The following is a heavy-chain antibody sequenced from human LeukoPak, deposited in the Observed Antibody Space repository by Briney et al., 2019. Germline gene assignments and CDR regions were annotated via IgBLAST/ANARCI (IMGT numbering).Heavy chain of an antibody. CDR1: GFTFTSYS. CDR2: ISSSSGDI. V-gene: IGHV3-21*01. J-gene: IGHJ4*02. Sequence: GSLRLSCVASGFTFTSYSMHWVRQAPGKGLEWVSSISSSSGDIYYADSVKGRFTISRDNAKNSLYLQMNSLRPEDTAIYYCARDHETWLHAFFDYWGQGTLVTVSS. CDR3: ARDHETWLHAFFDY. D-gene: IGHD5-24*01.